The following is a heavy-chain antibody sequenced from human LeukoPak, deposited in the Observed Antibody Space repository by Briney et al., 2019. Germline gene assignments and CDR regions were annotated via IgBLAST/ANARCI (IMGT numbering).Heavy chain of an antibody. CDR3: ARRGLRFLEWLPLDY. D-gene: IGHD3-3*01. CDR2: INPNSGGT. J-gene: IGHJ4*02. CDR1: GYTFTGYY. Sequence: GASVKVSCKASGYTFTGYYMHWVRQAPGQGLEWMGWINPNSGGTNYAQKFQGRVTMTRDTSISTAYMELSRLRSDDTAVYYCARRGLRFLEWLPLDYWGQGTLVIVSS. V-gene: IGHV1-2*02.